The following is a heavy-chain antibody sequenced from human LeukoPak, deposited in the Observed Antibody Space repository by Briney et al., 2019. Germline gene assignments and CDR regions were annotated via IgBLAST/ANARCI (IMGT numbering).Heavy chain of an antibody. CDR1: GFTFSSYS. V-gene: IGHV3-21*01. J-gene: IGHJ5*02. Sequence: GGSLRLSCAASGFTFSSYSMNWVRQAPGKGREWVSSISSSSSYIYYADSVKGRLTISRDNAKNSLYLQMNSLRAEDTAVYYCARNLFCGGDCYNWFDPWGQGTLVTVSS. CDR2: ISSSSSYI. D-gene: IGHD2-21*01. CDR3: ARNLFCGGDCYNWFDP.